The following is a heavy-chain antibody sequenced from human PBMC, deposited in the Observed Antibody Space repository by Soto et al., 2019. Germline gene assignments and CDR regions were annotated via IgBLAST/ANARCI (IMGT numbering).Heavy chain of an antibody. CDR3: ARSRNVDYYDGPPYDWFDP. V-gene: IGHV3-48*02. Sequence: PGGSLRLSCAAPGFTFSSYSMNWVRQAPGKGLEWVSYISSSNSTIYYADSVKGRFTISRDNAKNSLYLQMNSLRDEDTAVYYCARSRNVDYYDGPPYDWFDPWGQGTLVTVSS. CDR2: ISSSNSTI. D-gene: IGHD3-22*01. J-gene: IGHJ5*02. CDR1: GFTFSSYS.